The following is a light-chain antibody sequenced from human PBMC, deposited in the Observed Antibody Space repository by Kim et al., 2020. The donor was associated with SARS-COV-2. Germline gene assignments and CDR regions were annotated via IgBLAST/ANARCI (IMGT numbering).Light chain of an antibody. Sequence: QSALTQPRSVSGSPGQSVTISCTGTSSDVGGYNYVSWYQQHPGKAPKLMIYDVSKRPSGVPYRFSGTKSGNTASLTVSGLQAEDEADYYCWSYAGSSVVFGRVTQLTVL. J-gene: IGLJ2*01. CDR2: DVS. V-gene: IGLV2-11*01. CDR3: WSYAGSSVV. CDR1: SSDVGGYNY.